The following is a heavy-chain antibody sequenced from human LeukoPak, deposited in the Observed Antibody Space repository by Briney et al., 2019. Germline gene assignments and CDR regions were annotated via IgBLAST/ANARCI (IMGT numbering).Heavy chain of an antibody. D-gene: IGHD3-9*01. J-gene: IGHJ6*02. CDR2: ISAYNGNT. V-gene: IGHV1-18*01. CDR1: GYTFTSYG. CDR3: ARVAYYDIYYGMDV. Sequence: AASVKVSCKASGYTFTSYGISWVRQAPGQGLEWMGWISAYNGNTNYAQKLQGRVTMTTETSTSTAYMELRSLRSDDTAVYYCARVAYYDIYYGMDVWGQGTTVTVSS.